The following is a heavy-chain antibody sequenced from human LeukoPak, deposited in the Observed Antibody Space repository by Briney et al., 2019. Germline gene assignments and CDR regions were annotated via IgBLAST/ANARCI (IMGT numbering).Heavy chain of an antibody. J-gene: IGHJ6*03. D-gene: IGHD5-18*01. CDR3: ARGLRRLAGYGYYYYYYMDV. V-gene: IGHV4-34*01. CDR1: GGSFNGYY. CDR2: INHSGST. Sequence: SETLSLTCAVYGGSFNGYYWSWIRQPPGKGLEWIGEINHSGSTNYSPSLKSRVTLSVDTSKNQFSLELFSVTAADTALYYCARGLRRLAGYGYYYYYYMDVWAKGTTVSVSS.